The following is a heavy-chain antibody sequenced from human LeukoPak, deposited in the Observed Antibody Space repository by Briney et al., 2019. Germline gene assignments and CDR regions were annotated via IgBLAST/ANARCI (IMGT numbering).Heavy chain of an antibody. CDR2: IIPIFGTA. Sequence: SVKVSCKASGGTFSSYAISWVRQAPGQGLEWMGGIIPIFGTANYAQKFQGRVTITTDESTSTAYMELSSLRSGDTAVYYCARGYGDYDYYYYMDVWGKGTTVTVSS. D-gene: IGHD4-17*01. V-gene: IGHV1-69*05. CDR1: GGTFSSYA. J-gene: IGHJ6*03. CDR3: ARGYGDYDYYYYMDV.